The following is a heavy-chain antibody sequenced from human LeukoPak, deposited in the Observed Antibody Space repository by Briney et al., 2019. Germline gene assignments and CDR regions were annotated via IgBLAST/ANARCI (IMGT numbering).Heavy chain of an antibody. CDR2: ISSSGSTI. J-gene: IGHJ4*02. CDR1: GFTFSSYE. CDR3: ARYSPIFDY. V-gene: IGHV3-48*03. D-gene: IGHD5-18*01. Sequence: PGGSLRLSCAASGFTFSSYEMNWDRQAPGKGLEWVSYISSSGSTIYYADSVKGRFTISRDNAKNSLYLQMNSLRAEDTAVYYCARYSPIFDYWGQGTLVTVSS.